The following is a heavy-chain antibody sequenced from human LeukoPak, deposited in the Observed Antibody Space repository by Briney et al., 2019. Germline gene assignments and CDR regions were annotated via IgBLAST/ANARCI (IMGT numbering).Heavy chain of an antibody. J-gene: IGHJ5*02. CDR1: GYTFTTYD. Sequence: SVKVSCKASGYTFTTYDINWVRQAPGQGFEWIGGIIPIFHTANYAQKFQGRVTISTDESTSTAYMELSSLRSEDTAVYYCARGPPDPWGQGTLVTVSS. CDR2: IIPIFHTA. CDR3: ARGPPDP. V-gene: IGHV1-69*05.